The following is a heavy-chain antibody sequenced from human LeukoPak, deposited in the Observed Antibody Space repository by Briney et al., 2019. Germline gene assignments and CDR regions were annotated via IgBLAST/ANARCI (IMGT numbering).Heavy chain of an antibody. CDR1: GGSISSYY. CDR2: IYTSGST. D-gene: IGHD3-3*01. J-gene: IGHJ6*02. CDR3: AREASKAVRFLEWSGGMDV. V-gene: IGHV4-4*07. Sequence: PSETLSLTCTASGGSISSYYWHWIRQPAGKGLEWIGRIYTSGSTNYNPSLKSRVTMSVDTSKNQFSLKLSSVTAADTAVYYCAREASKAVRFLEWSGGMDVWGQGTTVTVSS.